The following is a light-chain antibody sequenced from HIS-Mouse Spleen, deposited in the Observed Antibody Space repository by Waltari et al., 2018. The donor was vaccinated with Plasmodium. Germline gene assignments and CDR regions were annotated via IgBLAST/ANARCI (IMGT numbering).Light chain of an antibody. CDR1: SSDVGGYNY. V-gene: IGLV2-14*01. Sequence: QSALTQPASVSGSPGQSITISCTGTSSDVGGYNYVSWYQQHPGKAPKRRIYEVSNRPSGVAKRFAGSKSGNTASLTISGLQAEDEADYYCSSYTSSSTWVFGGGTKLTVL. J-gene: IGLJ3*02. CDR2: EVS. CDR3: SSYTSSSTWV.